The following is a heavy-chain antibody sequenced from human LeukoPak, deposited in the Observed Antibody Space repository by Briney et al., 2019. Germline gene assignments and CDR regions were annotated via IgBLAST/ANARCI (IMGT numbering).Heavy chain of an antibody. CDR1: GFTFNSYW. V-gene: IGHV3-72*01. Sequence: GGSLRLSCAASGFTFNSYWMSWVRQAPGKGLEWVGRIRNKANSYTTEYAASVKGRFTISRDDSRNSLYLQMNSLKTEDTAVYYCAKNYRDHPYWYFDLWGRGTLVTVSS. J-gene: IGHJ2*01. D-gene: IGHD1-14*01. CDR3: AKNYRDHPYWYFDL. CDR2: IRNKANSYTT.